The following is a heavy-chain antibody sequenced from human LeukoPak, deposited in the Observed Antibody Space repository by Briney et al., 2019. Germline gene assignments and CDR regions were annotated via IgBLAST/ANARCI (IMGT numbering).Heavy chain of an antibody. CDR3: ATSRVFDY. Sequence: LSLTCTVSGGSISSSSYYWGWIRQAPGKGLEWVAFINGPSDNIRYADSVEGRFTISRDNVKNSLYLQMDSLRIDDTAVYYCATSRVFDYWGQGALVTVSS. J-gene: IGHJ4*02. V-gene: IGHV3-11*04. CDR1: GGSISSSSYY. CDR2: INGPSDNI.